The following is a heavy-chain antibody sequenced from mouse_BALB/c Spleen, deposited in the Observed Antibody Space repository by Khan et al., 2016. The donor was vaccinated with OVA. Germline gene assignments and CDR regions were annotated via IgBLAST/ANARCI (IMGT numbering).Heavy chain of an antibody. CDR3: ARDGSRYNYAIDY. V-gene: IGHV3-2*02. D-gene: IGHD2-3*01. CDR1: GYSITSDYA. J-gene: IGHJ4*01. Sequence: EVQLQESGPGLVNPSQSLSLTCTVTGYSITSDYAWNWIRQFPGNKLEWMGYINYSGSTNYNPALKSRISITRDTSKNQFFLQLNSVTTEDTATYDCARDGSRYNYAIDYWGQGTSVTVSS. CDR2: INYSGST.